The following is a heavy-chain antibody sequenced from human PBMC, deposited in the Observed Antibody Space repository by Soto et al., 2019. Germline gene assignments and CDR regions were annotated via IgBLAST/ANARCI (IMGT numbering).Heavy chain of an antibody. CDR3: ATKAAAGLWWFDP. CDR1: GYTLTELS. V-gene: IGHV1-24*01. J-gene: IGHJ5*02. CDR2: FDPEDGET. D-gene: IGHD6-13*01. Sequence: ASVKVSCKVSGYTLTELSMHWVRQAPGKGLEWMGGFDPEDGETIYAQKFQGRVTMTEDTSTDTAYMELSSLRSEDTAEYYGATKAAAGLWWFDPWGQGTLVTVSP.